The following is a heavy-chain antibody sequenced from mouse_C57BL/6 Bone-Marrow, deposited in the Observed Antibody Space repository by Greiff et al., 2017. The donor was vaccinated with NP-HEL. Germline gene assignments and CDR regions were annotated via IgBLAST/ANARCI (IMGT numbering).Heavy chain of an antibody. CDR3: VKAVWGYYDYDRGAMDY. Sequence: EVKLMESGGGLVQPGASLRLSCAASGFTFTDYYMSWVRHPPGKAPEWLALIRNKATGHSTAYTAFVKGRFTISRDNSQHILYLQMNTLRAEYSATYYCVKAVWGYYDYDRGAMDYWGQGTSVTVSS. D-gene: IGHD2-4*01. J-gene: IGHJ4*01. CDR2: IRNKATGHST. V-gene: IGHV7-4*01. CDR1: GFTFTDYY.